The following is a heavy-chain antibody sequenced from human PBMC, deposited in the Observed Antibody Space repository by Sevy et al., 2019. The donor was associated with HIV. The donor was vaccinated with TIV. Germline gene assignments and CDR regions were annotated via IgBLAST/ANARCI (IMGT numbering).Heavy chain of an antibody. CDR3: VRAQWLLSLDY. Sequence: GGSLRLSCAASGFTFSSYAMHWVRQAPGKGLEWVAVISYDGSNKYYADSVKGRFTISRDNSKNTLYLQMNSLRAEDTAVYYCVRAQWLLSLDYWGQGTLVTVSS. D-gene: IGHD3-3*01. CDR2: ISYDGSNK. J-gene: IGHJ4*02. V-gene: IGHV3-30-3*01. CDR1: GFTFSSYA.